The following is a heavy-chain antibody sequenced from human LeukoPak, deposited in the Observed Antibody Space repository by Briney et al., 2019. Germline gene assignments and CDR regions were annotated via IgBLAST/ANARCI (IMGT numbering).Heavy chain of an antibody. CDR1: GFTFSGYS. V-gene: IGHV3-21*01. D-gene: IGHD3-10*01. J-gene: IGHJ3*02. CDR3: ARDSGVAPGAFDI. Sequence: GGSLRLSCAGSGFTFSGYSMNWVRQAPGKGLEWVSSISSSTSYIYYADSVKGRFTISRDNAKNSLYLQMNSLRAEDTAVYYCARDSGVAPGAFDIWGQGTVVTVSS. CDR2: ISSSTSYI.